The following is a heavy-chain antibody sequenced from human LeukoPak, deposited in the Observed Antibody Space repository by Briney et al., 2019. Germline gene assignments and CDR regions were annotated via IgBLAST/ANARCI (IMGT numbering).Heavy chain of an antibody. CDR1: GGSISSGGHY. J-gene: IGHJ6*02. CDR2: IYYSGST. Sequence: SETLSLTCTVSGGSISSGGHYWSWIRQHPGQGLEWIGYIYYSGSTYYDPSLKSRVTMALDTSRNQFSLDLRSVTAADTAVYYCARDRPIAAASRMDVWGQGITVTVS. V-gene: IGHV4-31*03. D-gene: IGHD6-6*01. CDR3: ARDRPIAAASRMDV.